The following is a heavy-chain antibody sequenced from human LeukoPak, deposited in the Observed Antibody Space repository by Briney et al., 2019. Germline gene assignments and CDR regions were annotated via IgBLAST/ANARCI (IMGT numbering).Heavy chain of an antibody. D-gene: IGHD3-16*01. CDR1: GFTFSSYA. Sequence: SGGSLRLSCAASGFTFSSYAMSWVRQAPGKGLEWVSAISDSGGSTYYADSVKGRFTISRDNSKNTLYLQMNSLRAEDTAVYYCAKVKGEVIGAFDIWGQGTMVTVSS. V-gene: IGHV3-23*01. CDR3: AKVKGEVIGAFDI. CDR2: ISDSGGST. J-gene: IGHJ3*02.